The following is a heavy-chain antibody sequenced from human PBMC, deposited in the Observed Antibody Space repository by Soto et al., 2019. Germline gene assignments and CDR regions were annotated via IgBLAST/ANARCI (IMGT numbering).Heavy chain of an antibody. V-gene: IGHV5-10-1*01. Sequence: GESLKISCKGSGYSFTSYWISWVRQMPGKGLEWMGRIDPSDSYTNYSPSFQGHVTISADKSISTAYLQWSSLKASDTAMYYCARLGIAVAGTVYSYYGTDVWGQGTTVTVSS. J-gene: IGHJ6*02. CDR2: IDPSDSYT. CDR1: GYSFTSYW. D-gene: IGHD6-19*01. CDR3: ARLGIAVAGTVYSYYGTDV.